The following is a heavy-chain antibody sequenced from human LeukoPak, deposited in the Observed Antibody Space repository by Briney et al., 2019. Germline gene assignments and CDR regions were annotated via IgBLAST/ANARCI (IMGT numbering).Heavy chain of an antibody. Sequence: SETLSLTCTVSGGSISSYYWSWIRQPPGKGLGWIGYIYYSGSTNYNPSLKSRVTISVDTSKNQFSLKLSSVTAADTAVYYCARHKCSGGSCYSFDYWGQGTLVTVSS. D-gene: IGHD2-15*01. CDR2: IYYSGST. CDR3: ARHKCSGGSCYSFDY. J-gene: IGHJ4*02. V-gene: IGHV4-59*08. CDR1: GGSISSYY.